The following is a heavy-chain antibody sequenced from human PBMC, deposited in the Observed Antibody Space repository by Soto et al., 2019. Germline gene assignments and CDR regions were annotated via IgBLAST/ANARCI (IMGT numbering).Heavy chain of an antibody. Sequence: ASGKDSGKDSGYTFTSYAMHWVRQAPGQRLEWMGLINAGNGNTTYSQKFQGRVTITRDTSASTAYMELSSLRSEDTAVYYCARETVSYYYGMDVWGQGTPGTVSS. J-gene: IGHJ6*02. CDR1: GYTFTSYA. CDR3: ARETVSYYYGMDV. CDR2: INAGNGNT. V-gene: IGHV1-3*01. D-gene: IGHD4-4*01.